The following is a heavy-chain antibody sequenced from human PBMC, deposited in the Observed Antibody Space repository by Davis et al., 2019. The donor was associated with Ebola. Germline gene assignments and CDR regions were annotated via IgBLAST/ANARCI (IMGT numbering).Heavy chain of an antibody. V-gene: IGHV1-58*01. D-gene: IGHD3-3*01. J-gene: IGHJ5*02. CDR3: ARSFPLENDFWSGYYRGMNWFDP. Sequence: SVKVSCKASGFTFTSSAVQWVRQARGQRLEWIGWIVVGSGNTNYAQKFQERVTITRDMSTSTAYMELSSLRSEDTAVYYCARSFPLENDFWSGYYRGMNWFDPWGQGTLVTVSS. CDR1: GFTFTSSA. CDR2: IVVGSGNT.